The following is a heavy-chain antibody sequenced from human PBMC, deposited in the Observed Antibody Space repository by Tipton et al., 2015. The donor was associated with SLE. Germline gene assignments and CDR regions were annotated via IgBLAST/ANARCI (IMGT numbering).Heavy chain of an antibody. CDR1: GGSFSGYY. V-gene: IGHV4-34*01. CDR3: ARWEATANYFDF. J-gene: IGHJ4*02. D-gene: IGHD1-26*01. CDR2: SHQSGTT. Sequence: TLSLTCAVYGGSFSGYYWSWIRQPPGKGLEWGGESHQSGTTNYHPSFKSRVTISVDTSKNQFSLRLSSVTAADTAVYYCARWEATANYFDFWGRGTLVTVSS.